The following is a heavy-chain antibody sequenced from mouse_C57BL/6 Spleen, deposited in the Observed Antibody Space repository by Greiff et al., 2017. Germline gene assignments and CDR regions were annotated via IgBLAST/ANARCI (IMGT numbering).Heavy chain of an antibody. V-gene: IGHV1-69*01. D-gene: IGHD4-1*01. J-gene: IGHJ3*01. CDR3: ARGGELAAWFAY. CDR2: IDPSDSYT. CDR1: GYTFTSYW. Sequence: QVQLKQPGAELVMPGASVKLSCKASGYTFTSYWMHWVKQRPGQGLEWIGEIDPSDSYTNYNQKFKGKSTLTVDKSSSTAYMQLSSLTSEDSAVYYWARGGELAAWFAYWGQGTLVTVSA.